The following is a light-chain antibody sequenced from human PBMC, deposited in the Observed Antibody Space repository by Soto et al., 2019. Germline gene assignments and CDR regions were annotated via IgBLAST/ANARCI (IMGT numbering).Light chain of an antibody. Sequence: EIMLTQSPATLSVSQGERAALSCRASQTFGSNLAWYQQKPGQAPRLLIYGASTRATGIPARFSGSGSGTEFTLTISSLQSEDFAVYYCQQYNNWPPWTFGQGTKVDI. J-gene: IGKJ1*01. CDR2: GAS. CDR3: QQYNNWPPWT. CDR1: QTFGSN. V-gene: IGKV3-15*01.